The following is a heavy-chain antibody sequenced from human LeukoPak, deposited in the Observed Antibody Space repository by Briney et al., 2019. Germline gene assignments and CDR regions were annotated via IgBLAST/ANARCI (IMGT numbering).Heavy chain of an antibody. V-gene: IGHV1-69*02. D-gene: IGHD3-22*01. J-gene: IGHJ4*02. CDR3: ARHSSRGHYYDFDF. Sequence: SVKVSCKAPGDTLITHYISWVRQAPGQGLEWMGRIVPVIGVATYAQSLQGRVIITADRSTNTAYMELSSLRFEDSAVYFCARHSSRGHYYDFDFWGQGSLVTVSS. CDR2: IVPVIGVA. CDR1: GDTLITHY.